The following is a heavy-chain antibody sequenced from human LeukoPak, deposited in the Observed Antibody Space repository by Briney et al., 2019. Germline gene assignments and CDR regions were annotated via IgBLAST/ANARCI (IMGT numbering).Heavy chain of an antibody. V-gene: IGHV4-59*12. CDR2: IYYSGST. D-gene: IGHD5-18*01. J-gene: IGHJ6*02. CDR1: GGSISSYY. CDR3: ARIPTLGYSYRNYYYYYGMDV. Sequence: SETLSLTCTVSGGSISSYYWSWIRQPPGKGLEWIGYIYYSGSTNYNPSLKSRVTISVDTSKNQFSLKLSSVTAADTAVYYCARIPTLGYSYRNYYYYYGMDVWGQGTTVTVSS.